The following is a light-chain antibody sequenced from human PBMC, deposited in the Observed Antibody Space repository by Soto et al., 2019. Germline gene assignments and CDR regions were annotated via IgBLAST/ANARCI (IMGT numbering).Light chain of an antibody. CDR3: QQYGSSPAT. Sequence: EIVLTQSPGTLSLSPGERATLSCRASQSVSSIYLAWYQQKPGQAPSLLIYATSSRATGIPDRFSGSGSGTEFSLTISRLEPEDFEVYYCQQYGSSPATFGQGTRLEIK. CDR1: QSVSSIY. CDR2: ATS. V-gene: IGKV3-20*01. J-gene: IGKJ5*01.